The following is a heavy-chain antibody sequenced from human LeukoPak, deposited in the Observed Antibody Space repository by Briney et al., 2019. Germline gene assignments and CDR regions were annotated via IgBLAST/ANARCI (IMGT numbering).Heavy chain of an antibody. D-gene: IGHD3-10*01. J-gene: IGHJ5*02. CDR1: GYTFTSYD. CDR3: ARVVRGVNWFDP. Sequence: ASVKVSCKASGYTFTSYDINWVRQATGQGLEWMGWMNPNSGNTGYAQKFQGRVTMTRNTSISTAYMELSGLRAEDTAVYYCARVVRGVNWFDPWGQGTLVTVSS. V-gene: IGHV1-8*01. CDR2: MNPNSGNT.